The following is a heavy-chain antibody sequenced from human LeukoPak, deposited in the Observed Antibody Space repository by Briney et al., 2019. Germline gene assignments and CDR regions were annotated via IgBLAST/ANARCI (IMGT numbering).Heavy chain of an antibody. D-gene: IGHD2-21*02. CDR1: GGSVSSGSYY. CDR3: ARFPYCGGDCYFFNDY. J-gene: IGHJ4*02. CDR2: IFYSGNT. V-gene: IGHV4-61*01. Sequence: SETLSLTCTVSGGSVSSGSYYWRWLRQPPGTGLEWIGYIFYSGNTNYNPSLKSRVTISVDTSKNQFSLKLTSVTAADTAVYYCARFPYCGGDCYFFNDYWGQGTLVTVSS.